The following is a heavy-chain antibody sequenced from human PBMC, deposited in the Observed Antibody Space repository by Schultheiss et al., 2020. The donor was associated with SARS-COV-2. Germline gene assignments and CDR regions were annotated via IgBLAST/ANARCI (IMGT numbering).Heavy chain of an antibody. CDR2: MNPNSGNT. CDR3: ATSSRWLVWGDDAFDI. Sequence: ASVKVSCKASGYTFTSYDINWVRQATGQGLEWMGWMNPNSGNTGYAQKFQGRVTMTEDTSTDTAYMELSSLRSEDTAVYYCATSSRWLVWGDDAFDIWGQGTMVTVSS. D-gene: IGHD3-10*01. CDR1: GYTFTSYD. J-gene: IGHJ3*02. V-gene: IGHV1-8*02.